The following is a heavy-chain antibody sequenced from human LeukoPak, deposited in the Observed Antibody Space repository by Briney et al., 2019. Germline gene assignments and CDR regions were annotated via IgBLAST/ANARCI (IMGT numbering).Heavy chain of an antibody. Sequence: SQTLSLTCAISGDSVSANSVAWSWIRQSPSRGLEWLGKTYYRSKSYNDYAVSVKSRITISADTSKTQFSLHLKSVTPEDTAVYYCAKALGQWHNWLDPWGQGTLVTVS. CDR1: GDSVSANSVA. D-gene: IGHD6-19*01. CDR2: TYYRSKSYN. J-gene: IGHJ5*02. V-gene: IGHV6-1*01. CDR3: AKALGQWHNWLDP.